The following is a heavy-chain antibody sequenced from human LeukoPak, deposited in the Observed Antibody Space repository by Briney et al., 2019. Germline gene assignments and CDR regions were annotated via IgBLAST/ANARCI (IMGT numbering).Heavy chain of an antibody. Sequence: GGSLRLSGAASGFTFSSYSMNWVRQAPGKGLEWVSYISSSSSTIYYADSVKGRFTISRDNAKNSLYLQMNSLRAEDTAVYYCARALRYFDWLSTSPEYNWFDPWGQGTLVTVSS. D-gene: IGHD3-9*01. V-gene: IGHV3-48*01. CDR3: ARALRYFDWLSTSPEYNWFDP. J-gene: IGHJ5*02. CDR2: ISSSSSTI. CDR1: GFTFSSYS.